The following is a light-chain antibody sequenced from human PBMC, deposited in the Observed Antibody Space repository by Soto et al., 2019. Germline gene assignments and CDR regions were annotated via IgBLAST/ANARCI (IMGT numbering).Light chain of an antibody. CDR3: QQRYDWPPWT. Sequence: EIVMTQSPATLSVSPGERATLSCRASQSVSSNLAWYQQKPGRAPRLLIYDASTRATGIPARFSASGSGTDFTLTISSLDPEDFAVYFCQQRYDWPPWTFGQGTKVDIK. V-gene: IGKV3-11*01. CDR2: DAS. CDR1: QSVSSN. J-gene: IGKJ1*01.